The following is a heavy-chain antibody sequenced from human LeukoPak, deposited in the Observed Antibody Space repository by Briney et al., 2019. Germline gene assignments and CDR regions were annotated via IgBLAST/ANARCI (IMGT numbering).Heavy chain of an antibody. D-gene: IGHD2-2*01. Sequence: SETLSLTCTVSGYSISSGYYWGWIRQPPGKGLEWIGSIYHSGSTYYNPSLKSRVTISVDTSKNQFSLQLSSVTAADTAVYYCARGPVLVPGDYYYYMDVWGKGTTVTVSS. J-gene: IGHJ6*03. CDR1: GYSISSGYY. V-gene: IGHV4-38-2*02. CDR3: ARGPVLVPGDYYYYMDV. CDR2: IYHSGST.